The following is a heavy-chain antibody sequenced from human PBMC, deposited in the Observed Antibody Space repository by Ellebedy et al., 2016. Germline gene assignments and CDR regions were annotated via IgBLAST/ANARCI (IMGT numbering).Heavy chain of an antibody. Sequence: ASVKVSCKASGYTFTSYGISWVRQAPGQGLEWMGWISAYNGNTNYAQKLQGRVTMTTDTSTSTAYMELRSLRSDDTAVYYWAREFSALWFGESLSGMDVWGQGTTVTVSS. J-gene: IGHJ6*02. CDR2: ISAYNGNT. D-gene: IGHD3-10*01. CDR3: AREFSALWFGESLSGMDV. V-gene: IGHV1-18*01. CDR1: GYTFTSYG.